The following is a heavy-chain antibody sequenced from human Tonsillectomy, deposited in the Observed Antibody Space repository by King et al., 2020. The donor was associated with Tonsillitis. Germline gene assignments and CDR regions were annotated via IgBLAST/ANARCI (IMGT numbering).Heavy chain of an antibody. CDR2: IDPSDSYT. CDR3: ARRSGYSSSWTGP. J-gene: IGHJ5*02. D-gene: IGHD6-13*01. Sequence: VQLVEAGAEVKKPGESLRISCKGSGYSFTSYCISLCLQMPVKGLQWMGRIDPSDSYTNYTPPFQGHVTISADKSISTAYLQGSSLKASDTAMYYCARRSGYSSSWTGPWGQGTLVTVSS. CDR1: GYSFTSYC. V-gene: IGHV5-10-1*03.